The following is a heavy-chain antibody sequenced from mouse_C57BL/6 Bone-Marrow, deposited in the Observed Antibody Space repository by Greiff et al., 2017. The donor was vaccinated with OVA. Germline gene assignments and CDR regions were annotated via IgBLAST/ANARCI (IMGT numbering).Heavy chain of an antibody. CDR1: GYTFTEYT. J-gene: IGHJ2*01. D-gene: IGHD2-5*01. CDR3: ARPQGAYYSNYYFDY. V-gene: IGHV1-62-2*01. Sequence: QVQLQQSGAELVKPGASVKLSCKASGYTFTEYTIHWVKQRSGQGLEWIGWFYPGSGSIKYNEKFKDKATLTADKSSSTVYMELSRLTSDDSAVYFCARPQGAYYSNYYFDYWGQGTTLTVSS. CDR2: FYPGSGSI.